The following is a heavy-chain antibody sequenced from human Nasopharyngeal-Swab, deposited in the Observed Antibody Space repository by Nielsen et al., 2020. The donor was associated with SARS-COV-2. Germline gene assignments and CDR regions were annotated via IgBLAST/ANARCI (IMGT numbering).Heavy chain of an antibody. V-gene: IGHV3-7*04. CDR1: GFTFSSYS. Sequence: GGSLRLSCAASGFTFSSYSMSWLRQAPGRGLEWVANIRGDGSEKYYVDSVKGRFTISRDNAKNSLYLQLNTLRAEDTAVYYCARDYNFHMDVWGKGTTVTVSS. J-gene: IGHJ6*03. CDR3: ARDYNFHMDV. CDR2: IRGDGSEK.